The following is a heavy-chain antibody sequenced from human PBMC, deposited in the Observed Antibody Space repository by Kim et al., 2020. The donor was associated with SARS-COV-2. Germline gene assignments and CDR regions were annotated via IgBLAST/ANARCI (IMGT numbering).Heavy chain of an antibody. J-gene: IGHJ6*02. D-gene: IGHD2-21*02. CDR1: GGTFSSYA. Sequence: SVKVSCKASGGTFSSYAISWVRQAPGQGLEWMGGIIPIFGTANYAQKFQGRVTITADESTSTAYMELSSLRSEDTAVYYCARDYAYCGGDCYRRPYGMDVWGQGTTVTVSS. V-gene: IGHV1-69*13. CDR3: ARDYAYCGGDCYRRPYGMDV. CDR2: IIPIFGTA.